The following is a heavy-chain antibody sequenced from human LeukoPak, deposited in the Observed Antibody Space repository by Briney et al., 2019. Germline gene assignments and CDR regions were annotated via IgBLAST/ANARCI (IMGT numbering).Heavy chain of an antibody. CDR3: ARGVPADAFDI. D-gene: IGHD4/OR15-4a*01. J-gene: IGHJ3*02. Sequence: PGRSLRLSCAASGFTFSSHDMHWVRQAPGKGLEWVAIISYDGGKKDYADSVKGRFTISRDNSKNSLYLQMNSLRAEDTAIYYCARGVPADAFDIWGPGTMVTVSS. V-gene: IGHV3-33*05. CDR2: ISYDGGKK. CDR1: GFTFSSHD.